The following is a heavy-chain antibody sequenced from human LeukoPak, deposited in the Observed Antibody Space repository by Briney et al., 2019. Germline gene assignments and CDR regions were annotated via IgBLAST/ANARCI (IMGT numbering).Heavy chain of an antibody. CDR2: IKQNGAEE. J-gene: IGHJ3*02. Sequence: GGSLRLSCAASGFTFRSFWMSWVRQAPGKRLEWVANIKQNGAEEYYMDSVKSRFTISRDNAKNSVYLQMNSLRVEDTAMYYCARYTAVSSPGAFDIWGQGTMVTVSS. V-gene: IGHV3-7*03. D-gene: IGHD4-17*01. CDR1: GFTFRSFW. CDR3: ARYTAVSSPGAFDI.